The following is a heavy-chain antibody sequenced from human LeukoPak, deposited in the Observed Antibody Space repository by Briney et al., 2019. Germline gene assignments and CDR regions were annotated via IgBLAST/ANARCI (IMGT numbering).Heavy chain of an antibody. CDR2: INPNSGGT. Sequence: ASVKVSCKASGYTFTSYDINWVRQAPGQGLEWMGWINPNSGGTNYAQKFQGRVTMTRDTSISTAYMELSRLRSDDTAVYYCARVGSDSSGWRRFDYWGQGTLVTVSS. CDR1: GYTFTSYD. J-gene: IGHJ4*02. CDR3: ARVGSDSSGWRRFDY. D-gene: IGHD6-19*01. V-gene: IGHV1-2*02.